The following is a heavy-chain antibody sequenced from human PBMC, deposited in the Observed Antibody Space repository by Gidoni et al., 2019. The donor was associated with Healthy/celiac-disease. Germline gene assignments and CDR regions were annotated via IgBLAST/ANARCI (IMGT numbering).Heavy chain of an antibody. Sequence: QLQLQESGPGLVKPSEPLSLTCTVSGGSISSSSYYWGWIRQPPGKGLEWIGSIYYSGSTYYNPSLKSRVTISVDTSKNQFSLKLSSVTAADTAVYYCARLVGGNYYDSSGYPYYFDYWGQGTLVTVSS. CDR3: ARLVGGNYYDSSGYPYYFDY. J-gene: IGHJ4*02. D-gene: IGHD3-22*01. CDR1: GGSISSSSYY. CDR2: IYYSGST. V-gene: IGHV4-39*01.